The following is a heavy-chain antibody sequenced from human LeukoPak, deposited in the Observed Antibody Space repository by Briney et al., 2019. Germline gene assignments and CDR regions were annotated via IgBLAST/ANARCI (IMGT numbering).Heavy chain of an antibody. V-gene: IGHV1-18*03. Sequence: ASVKVSCKASGYTFTSYGISWVRQAPGQGLEWMGWISAYNGNTNYAQKLQGRVTMTTDTSTSTAYMELRSLRSDDMAVYYCARVSTTYYDFWSGYFTFDYWGQGTLVTVSS. D-gene: IGHD3-3*01. CDR3: ARVSTTYYDFWSGYFTFDY. CDR2: ISAYNGNT. J-gene: IGHJ4*02. CDR1: GYTFTSYG.